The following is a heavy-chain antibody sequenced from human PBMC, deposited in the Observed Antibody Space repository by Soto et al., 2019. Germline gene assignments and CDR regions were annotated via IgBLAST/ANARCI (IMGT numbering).Heavy chain of an antibody. CDR3: ARAYGSGYMDV. V-gene: IGHV4-31*03. Sequence: QVQLQESGPGLVKPSQTLSLTCTVSGGSISSGGYYWSWIRQHPGKGLEWIGYIYYSGSTYYNPSXKXXVTISVDPSKNQFSLKLSSVTAADTAVYYCARAYGSGYMDVWGQGTTVTVSS. J-gene: IGHJ6*02. CDR2: IYYSGST. D-gene: IGHD3-10*01. CDR1: GGSISSGGYY.